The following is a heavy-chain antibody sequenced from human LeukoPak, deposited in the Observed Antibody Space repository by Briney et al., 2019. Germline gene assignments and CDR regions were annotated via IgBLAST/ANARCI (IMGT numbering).Heavy chain of an antibody. J-gene: IGHJ6*02. CDR1: GGTFSSYA. D-gene: IGHD2-8*01. CDR3: ARADLKMDYYGMDV. V-gene: IGHV1-69*13. Sequence: ASVKVSCKASGGTFSSYAISWVRQAPGQGLEWMGGIIPIFGTANYAQKFQGRVTITADESTSTAYMELSSLSSEDTAVYYCARADLKMDYYGMDVWGQGTTVTVSS. CDR2: IIPIFGTA.